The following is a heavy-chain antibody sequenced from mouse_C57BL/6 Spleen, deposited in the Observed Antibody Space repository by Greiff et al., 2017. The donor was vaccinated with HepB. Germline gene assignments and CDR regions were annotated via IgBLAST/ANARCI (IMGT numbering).Heavy chain of an antibody. CDR1: GYTFTDYY. J-gene: IGHJ1*03. D-gene: IGHD1-1*01. V-gene: IGHV1-76*01. Sequence: VKLMESGAELVRPGASVKLSCKASGYTFTDYYINWVKQRPGQGLEWIARIYPGSGNTYYNEKFKGKATLTAEKSSSTAYMQLSSLTSEDSAVYFCARDYGQRDWYFDVWGTGTTVTVSS. CDR3: ARDYGQRDWYFDV. CDR2: IYPGSGNT.